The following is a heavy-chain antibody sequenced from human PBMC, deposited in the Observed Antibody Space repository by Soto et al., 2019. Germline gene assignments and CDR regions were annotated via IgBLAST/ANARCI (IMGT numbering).Heavy chain of an antibody. D-gene: IGHD6-19*01. CDR2: IYPGDSDT. CDR3: VRGSGEQWLLPDR. Sequence: GESLTISCKGSGYSFTSYWIGWVRQMPGKGLEWMGIIYPGDSDTRYSPSFQGRFTISRDNSNNPLYLQLNSLRAEDTAVYYCVRGSGEQWLLPDRWGQGTLVTVSS. CDR1: GYSFTSYW. J-gene: IGHJ5*02. V-gene: IGHV5-51*01.